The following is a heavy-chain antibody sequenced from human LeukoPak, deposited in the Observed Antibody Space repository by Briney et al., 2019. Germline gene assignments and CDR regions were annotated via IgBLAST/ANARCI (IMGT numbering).Heavy chain of an antibody. V-gene: IGHV1-69*06. CDR2: IIPMSDTA. D-gene: IGHD1-26*01. Sequence: ASVKVSCKASGGTFSSYAISWVRQAPGQGLEWMGGIIPMSDTANYPQKFRGRLTITADIPTSTVYMELSSLRSEDTAVYYCAREDDTGRYMGDDAFDIWGQGIMVTVSS. CDR1: GGTFSSYA. J-gene: IGHJ3*02. CDR3: AREDDTGRYMGDDAFDI.